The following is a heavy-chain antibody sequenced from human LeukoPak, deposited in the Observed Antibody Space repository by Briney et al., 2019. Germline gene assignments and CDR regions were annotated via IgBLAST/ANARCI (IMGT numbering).Heavy chain of an antibody. CDR3: ARQIRRGFYYDSSGFHDFDY. J-gene: IGHJ4*02. CDR2: ISYSGST. D-gene: IGHD3-22*01. CDR1: GGSISSNTYY. V-gene: IGHV4-39*01. Sequence: PSETLSLTCTVSGGSISSNTYYRGWIRQPPGKGLEWIGSISYSGSTYYNPSLKSRVTISVDTSKNQFSLKLTSVTAADTAVHYCARQIRRGFYYDSSGFHDFDYWGQGALVTVSS.